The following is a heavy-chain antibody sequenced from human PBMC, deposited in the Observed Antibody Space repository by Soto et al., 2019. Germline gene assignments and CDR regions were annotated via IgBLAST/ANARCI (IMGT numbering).Heavy chain of an antibody. CDR1: GYTFTGYY. J-gene: IGHJ6*02. CDR2: INPNSGGT. CDR3: ARTILTGYYRYYYGMDV. D-gene: IGHD3-9*01. Sequence: VSVKVSCKASGYTFTGYYMHWVRQAPGQGLEWMGWINPNSGGTNYAQKFQGWVTMTRDTSISTAYMELSRLRSDDTAVYYCARTILTGYYRYYYGMDVWGQGTTVTVSS. V-gene: IGHV1-2*04.